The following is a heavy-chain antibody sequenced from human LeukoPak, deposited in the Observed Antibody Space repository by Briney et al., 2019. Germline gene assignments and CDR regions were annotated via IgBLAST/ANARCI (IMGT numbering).Heavy chain of an antibody. CDR1: GWTFNDHY. CDR2: INARGDT. Sequence: SETLSLICAVYGWTFNDHYWNWIRQPPGKGLEWIGEINARGDTNFNPSLKSRVTISVDSSKNQFSPTLRSMIAADTAVYYCARGQVPAARGYNWFDPWGQGTLVTVSS. D-gene: IGHD2-2*01. CDR3: ARGQVPAARGYNWFDP. V-gene: IGHV4-34*01. J-gene: IGHJ5*02.